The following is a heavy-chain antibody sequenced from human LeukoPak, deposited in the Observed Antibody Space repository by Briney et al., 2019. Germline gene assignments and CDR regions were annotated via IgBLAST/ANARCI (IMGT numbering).Heavy chain of an antibody. CDR2: IYHSGST. J-gene: IGHJ6*02. CDR1: GGSISSGGYY. Sequence: SQTLSLTCTVSGGSISSGGYYWSWIRQPPGKGLEWIGYIYHSGSTYYNPSLKSRVTISVDRSKNQFSLKLSSVTAADTAVYYCARAGDSSSWYSPGPFPYGMDVWGQGTTVTVSS. V-gene: IGHV4-30-2*01. CDR3: ARAGDSSSWYSPGPFPYGMDV. D-gene: IGHD6-13*01.